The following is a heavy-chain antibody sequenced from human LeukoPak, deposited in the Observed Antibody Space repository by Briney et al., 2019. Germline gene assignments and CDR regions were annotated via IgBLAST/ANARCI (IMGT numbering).Heavy chain of an antibody. V-gene: IGHV3-21*01. D-gene: IGHD1-20*01. CDR2: IGGDSSHI. CDR1: GFTFSSYN. Sequence: PGGSLRLSCAASGFTFSSYNMHWVRQAPGKGLEWVSSIGGDSSHIYYADSVKGRFTISRDNAKSSLFLQMNSLRVEDTAVYYRARVTGTTSDDYWGQGTLVTVSS. J-gene: IGHJ4*02. CDR3: ARVTGTTSDDY.